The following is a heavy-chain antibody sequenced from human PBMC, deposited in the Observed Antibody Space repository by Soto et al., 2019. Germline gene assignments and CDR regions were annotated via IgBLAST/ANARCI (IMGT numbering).Heavy chain of an antibody. CDR1: GFTFSSYT. J-gene: IGHJ4*02. CDR3: ARGKYYFDF. V-gene: IGHV3-30-3*01. CDR2: MSYDGSND. Sequence: QVQLVESGGGVVQPWRSLRLSCAASGFTFSSYTIHWVRLAPGKGLEWVAVMSYDGSNDYYTEAVRGRFTSSRDNYKNTLDLQMNSLRHEDTAVYYCARGKYYFDFWGQGTLVTVPS.